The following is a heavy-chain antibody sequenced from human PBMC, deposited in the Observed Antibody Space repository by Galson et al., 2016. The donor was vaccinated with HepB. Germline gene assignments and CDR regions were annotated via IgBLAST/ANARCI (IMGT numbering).Heavy chain of an antibody. V-gene: IGHV4-59*01. CDR3: ARDDSGGWYGFHYGMDV. D-gene: IGHD6-19*01. J-gene: IGHJ6*02. CDR2: IYYSGST. CDR1: GASISGYY. Sequence: SETLSLTCTVSGASISGYYLSWIRQPPGKGLEWIGYIYYSGSTHYTPSLKSRVTISVDTSKNQFSLKLSSVTAADTAVYYCARDDSGGWYGFHYGMDVWGQGTTVTVSS.